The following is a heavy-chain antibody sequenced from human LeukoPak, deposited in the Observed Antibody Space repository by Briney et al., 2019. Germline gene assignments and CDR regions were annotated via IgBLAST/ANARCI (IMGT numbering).Heavy chain of an antibody. V-gene: IGHV3-23*01. CDR2: ISGSDGST. D-gene: IGHD3-10*02. CDR1: GFTFSSSA. CDR3: AELAITMIGGV. Sequence: PGGSLGLSCAASGFTFSSSAMSWVRLAPGKGLEWVSGISGSDGSTYYADSVKGRFTISRDNSKNSLYLQMNSLRAEDTAVYYCAELAITMIGGVWGKGTTVAISS. J-gene: IGHJ6*04.